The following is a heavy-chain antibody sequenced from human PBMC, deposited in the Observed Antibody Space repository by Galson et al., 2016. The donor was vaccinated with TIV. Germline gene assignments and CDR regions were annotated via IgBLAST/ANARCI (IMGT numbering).Heavy chain of an antibody. V-gene: IGHV1-69*06. J-gene: IGHJ4*02. D-gene: IGHD3-22*01. CDR3: ARGHYYDSSGYSFDF. CDR2: INPIFHTA. Sequence: SVKVSCKASGDTFSNYAISWVRQAPGQGPEWMGRINPIFHTATYAQKLQARVTIMADKSTTTIYMELNSLRSEDTAVYYCARGHYYDSSGYSFDFWGQGTLVTVSS. CDR1: GDTFSNYA.